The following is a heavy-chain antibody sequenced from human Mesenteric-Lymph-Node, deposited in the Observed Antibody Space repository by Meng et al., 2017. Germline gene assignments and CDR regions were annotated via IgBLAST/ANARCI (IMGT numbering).Heavy chain of an antibody. D-gene: IGHD6-13*01. Sequence: QGRRVRVGGWVKKPGASVKVSCKASGYTFTSYYMHWVRQAPGQGLEWMGIINPSGGSTSYAQKFQGRVTMTRDTSTSTVYMELSSLRSEDTAVYYCAREDERGEQQLVGDYWGQGTLVTVSS. CDR3: AREDERGEQQLVGDY. V-gene: IGHV1-46*01. CDR2: INPSGGST. J-gene: IGHJ4*02. CDR1: GYTFTSYY.